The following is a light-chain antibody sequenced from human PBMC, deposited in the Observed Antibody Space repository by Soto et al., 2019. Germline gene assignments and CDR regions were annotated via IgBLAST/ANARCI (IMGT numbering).Light chain of an antibody. CDR3: SSYTSSNTFV. V-gene: IGLV2-14*01. CDR2: DVS. Sequence: QSVLAQPASVSGSPVQAIAISCTGTSSDVGRYNYVSWFQQHPGKAPKLMIYDVSNRPSGVSDRFSGSKSGDTASLTISGLQAEDEADYYCSSYTSSNTFVFGTGTKVSVL. CDR1: SSDVGRYNY. J-gene: IGLJ1*01.